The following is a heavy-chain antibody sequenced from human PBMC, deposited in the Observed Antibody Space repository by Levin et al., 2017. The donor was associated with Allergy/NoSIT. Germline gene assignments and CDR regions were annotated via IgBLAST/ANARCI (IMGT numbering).Heavy chain of an antibody. CDR3: ARDLGSAYYYDSSGR. D-gene: IGHD3-22*01. J-gene: IGHJ4*02. V-gene: IGHV3-21*01. CDR2: ISSSSSYI. Sequence: QLGGSLRLSCAASGFTFSSYSMNWVRQAPGKGLEWVSSISSSSSYIYYADSVKGRFTISRDNAKNSLYLQMNSLRAEDTAVYYCARDLGSAYYYDSSGRWGQGTLVTVSS. CDR1: GFTFSSYS.